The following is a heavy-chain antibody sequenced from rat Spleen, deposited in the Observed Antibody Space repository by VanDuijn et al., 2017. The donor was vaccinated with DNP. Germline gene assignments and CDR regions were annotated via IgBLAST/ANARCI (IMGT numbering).Heavy chain of an antibody. Sequence: EVQLVESDGGLVQPGRSLKLSCAASGFTFSDYYMAWVRQAPTKGLEWVASISYDGGSTYYRDSVKGRFTISRENVKSSLYLQMDSLRSEDTATYYCARHRTIMPYYYAMDAWGQGASVTVSS. D-gene: IGHD1-12*01. J-gene: IGHJ4*01. CDR3: ARHRTIMPYYYAMDA. CDR2: ISYDGGST. CDR1: GFTFSDYY. V-gene: IGHV5-20*01.